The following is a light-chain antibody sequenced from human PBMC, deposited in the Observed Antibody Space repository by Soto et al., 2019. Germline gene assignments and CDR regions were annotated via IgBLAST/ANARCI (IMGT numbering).Light chain of an antibody. CDR3: MQGGT. V-gene: IGKV2-29*02. Sequence: DIVKTQSPLFLSVTPGEPASISCKCSQSLLYSDGKTYLHWYLQRPGQSPQLLIYEVSNRFSGVPDSISGSGSGTDFTLTISRVEAEDAGVYYCMQGGTSGQGTKLEIK. CDR1: QSLLYSDGKTY. CDR2: EVS. J-gene: IGKJ2*01.